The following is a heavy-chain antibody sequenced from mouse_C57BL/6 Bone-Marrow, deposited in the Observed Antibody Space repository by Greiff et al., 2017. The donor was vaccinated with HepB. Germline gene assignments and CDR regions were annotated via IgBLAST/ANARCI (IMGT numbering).Heavy chain of an antibody. D-gene: IGHD1-1*01. CDR1: GFTFSDYG. CDR3: ARIYTETTVVARAMDY. V-gene: IGHV5-15*01. CDR2: ISNLAYSI. J-gene: IGHJ4*01. Sequence: DVHLVESGGGLVQPGGSLKLSCAASGFTFSDYGMAWVRQAPRKGPEWVAFISNLAYSIYYADTVTGRFTISRENAKNTLYLEMSSLRSEDTAMYYCARIYTETTVVARAMDYWGQGTSVTVSS.